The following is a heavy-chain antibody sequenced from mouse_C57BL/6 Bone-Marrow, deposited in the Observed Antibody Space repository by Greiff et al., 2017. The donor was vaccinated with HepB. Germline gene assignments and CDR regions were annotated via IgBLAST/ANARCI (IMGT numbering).Heavy chain of an antibody. D-gene: IGHD2-3*01. V-gene: IGHV1-62-3*01. J-gene: IGHJ3*01. CDR3: ARSRDGYYRAWFAY. CDR1: GYTFTSYW. Sequence: QVQLQQPGAELVKPGASVKLSCKASGYTFTSYWMHWVKQRPGRGLEWIGRIDPNSGGTKYNEKFKGKATLTADKSSSTAYMQFSSLTSEDSAIYYCARSRDGYYRAWFAYWGQGTLVTVSA. CDR2: IDPNSGGT.